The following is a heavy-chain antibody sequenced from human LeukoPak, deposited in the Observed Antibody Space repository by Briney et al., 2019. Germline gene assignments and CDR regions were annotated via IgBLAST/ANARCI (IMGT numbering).Heavy chain of an antibody. CDR2: TYYRSKWYN. J-gene: IGHJ4*02. Sequence: SQTLSLTCAISGDSVSSKSVAWNWIRQSPSRGLEWLGRTYYRSKWYNDYALSVKGRITFNPDTSKNQFSLQLNSVTPEDTAVYYCARDCPYASGSYPIDYWGQGTLVTVSS. V-gene: IGHV6-1*01. D-gene: IGHD3-10*01. CDR3: ARDCPYASGSYPIDY. CDR1: GDSVSSKSVA.